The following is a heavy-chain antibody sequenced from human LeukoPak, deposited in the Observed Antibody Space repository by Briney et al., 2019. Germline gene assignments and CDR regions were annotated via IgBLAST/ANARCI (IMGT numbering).Heavy chain of an antibody. CDR1: GFTFSSFS. Sequence: GGSLRLSCAASGFTFSSFSMNWVRQAPGKGLEWVSSISSSNSYIYYADSVKGRFTISRDNAKNSPYLQMNSLRAEDTAVYYCARGSGSYYNTPNWFDPWGQGTLVTVSS. J-gene: IGHJ5*02. V-gene: IGHV3-21*01. CDR3: ARGSGSYYNTPNWFDP. CDR2: ISSSNSYI. D-gene: IGHD3-10*01.